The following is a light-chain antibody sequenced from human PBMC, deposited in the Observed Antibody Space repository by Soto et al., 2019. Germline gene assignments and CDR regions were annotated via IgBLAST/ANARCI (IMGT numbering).Light chain of an antibody. CDR3: SSYTTSSIPVV. CDR1: SSDVGAYDY. CDR2: EVS. J-gene: IGLJ2*01. V-gene: IGLV2-14*01. Sequence: QSALTQPASVSGSPGQAITISCTGTSSDVGAYDYVSWYQQHPGKAPKLMIFEVSNRPSGVSNRFSGSKSGNTASLTISGLQAEDEADYYCSSYTTSSIPVVFGGGTKLTVL.